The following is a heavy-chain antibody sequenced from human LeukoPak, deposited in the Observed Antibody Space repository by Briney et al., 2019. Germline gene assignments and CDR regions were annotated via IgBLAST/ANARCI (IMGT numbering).Heavy chain of an antibody. J-gene: IGHJ4*02. CDR1: GGSICISSYY. CDR3: ARGRVIVVVPEARGSYYFDY. V-gene: IGHV4-39*07. CDR2: IYYSGST. Sequence: SETLSLTCTVSGGSICISSYYWGWIRQPGGKGLECIGYIYYSGSTYYTPSLKSRVAISVDTSKNQFSLKLSSVTAADTAVYYCARGRVIVVVPEARGSYYFDYWGQGTLVTVSS. D-gene: IGHD2-2*01.